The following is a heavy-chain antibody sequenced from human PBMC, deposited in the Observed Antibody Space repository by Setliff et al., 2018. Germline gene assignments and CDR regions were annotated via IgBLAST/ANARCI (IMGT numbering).Heavy chain of an antibody. CDR1: AKTFTAYY. CDR3: AGVDVLTASPSYCSKSGCYAAEGY. Sequence: EASVKVSCKASAKTFTAYYVHWVRQAPGQGLEWMGWINPNSGGTNYAQKFQGRVTMAWDTSISTAYMDLSRLTSDDTATYYCAGVDVLTASPSYCSKSGCYAAEGYWGQGTLVTVSS. CDR2: INPNSGGT. J-gene: IGHJ4*02. D-gene: IGHD2-2*01. V-gene: IGHV1-2*02.